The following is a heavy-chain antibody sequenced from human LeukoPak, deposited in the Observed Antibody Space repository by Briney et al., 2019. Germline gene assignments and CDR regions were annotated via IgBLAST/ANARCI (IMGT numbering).Heavy chain of an antibody. J-gene: IGHJ5*02. Sequence: SETLSLTCTVSGGSMSSYYWSWIRQPAGKGLEWIGRIYSSGYTNYNPSLKSRVAMSVDTSKRQFFLKLNSVTAADTAVYYCARWDFDDHGWLDPWGQGTLVTVSS. CDR1: GGSMSSYY. CDR3: ARWDFDDHGWLDP. D-gene: IGHD3-9*01. CDR2: IYSSGYT. V-gene: IGHV4-4*07.